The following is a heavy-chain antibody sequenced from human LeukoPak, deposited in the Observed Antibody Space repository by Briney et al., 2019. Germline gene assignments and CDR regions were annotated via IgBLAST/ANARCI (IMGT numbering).Heavy chain of an antibody. Sequence: GSLRLPCAASGFTFSSYAMHWVRQAPGKGLEWVAVISYDGSNKYYADSVKGRFTISRDNSKNTLYLQMNSLRAEDTAVYYCARALYCSGGSCYSSETNWFDPWGQGTLVTVSS. J-gene: IGHJ5*02. CDR1: GFTFSSYA. D-gene: IGHD2-15*01. CDR3: ARALYCSGGSCYSSETNWFDP. CDR2: ISYDGSNK. V-gene: IGHV3-30*04.